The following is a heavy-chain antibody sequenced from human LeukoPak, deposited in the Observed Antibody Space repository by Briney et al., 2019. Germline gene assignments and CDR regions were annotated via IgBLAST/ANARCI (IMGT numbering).Heavy chain of an antibody. J-gene: IGHJ1*01. CDR2: IRYGGSNK. V-gene: IGHV3-30*02. CDR1: GFTFSSYG. D-gene: IGHD1-26*01. Sequence: GGSLRLPCSASGFTFSSYGMHWVRQAPAKGLEGVAFIRYGGSNKYYADSVKGRFTISSDNYKNTLYLQLISMRAEDPAVFYYAKEKVGATKTKYLQRWGRGTLVSVCS. CDR3: AKEKVGATKTKYLQR.